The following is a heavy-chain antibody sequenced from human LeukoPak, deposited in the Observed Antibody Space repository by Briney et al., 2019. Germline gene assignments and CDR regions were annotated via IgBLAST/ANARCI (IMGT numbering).Heavy chain of an antibody. CDR1: GFSLSTSGVG. J-gene: IGHJ4*02. Sequence: SGPTLVKPRQTLTLTRTFSGFSLSTSGVGVGWIRQPPGKALEWLALIYWNDDKRYSTSLKSRLTITKDTPKNQVVLTMTNMEPVDTATYYCAHTGWFGESRPVLFDYWGQGTLVTVSS. D-gene: IGHD3-10*01. V-gene: IGHV2-5*01. CDR2: IYWNDDK. CDR3: AHTGWFGESRPVLFDY.